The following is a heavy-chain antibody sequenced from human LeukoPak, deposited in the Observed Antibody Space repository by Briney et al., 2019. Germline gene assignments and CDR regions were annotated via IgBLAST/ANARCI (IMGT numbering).Heavy chain of an antibody. CDR3: ARDFAYP. Sequence: GGSLRLSCAASGFTFSSYSMNWVRQAPGKGLEWVSYIGGSLSPINYADSVKGRFTISRDNAKNSLYLEMNSLRAEDTAVYFCARDFAYPWGQGTLVTVSS. V-gene: IGHV3-48*04. CDR2: IGGSLSPI. CDR1: GFTFSSYS. J-gene: IGHJ4*02.